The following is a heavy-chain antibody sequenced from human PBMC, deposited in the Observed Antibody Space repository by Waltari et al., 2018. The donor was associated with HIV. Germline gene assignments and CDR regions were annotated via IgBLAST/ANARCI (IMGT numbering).Heavy chain of an antibody. CDR2: INTDGSST. D-gene: IGHD5-12*01. CDR1: GFTLSRYW. Sequence: EVQLVESGGGLVQPGGSMRLSCAASGFTLSRYWMNWVRQAPGKGLVWVSRINTDGSSTKYADSVKGRFTISRDNAKNTLYLQMNSLRAEDTAVYYCARGDGYNYGAYWGQGTLVTVSS. CDR3: ARGDGYNYGAY. V-gene: IGHV3-74*01. J-gene: IGHJ4*02.